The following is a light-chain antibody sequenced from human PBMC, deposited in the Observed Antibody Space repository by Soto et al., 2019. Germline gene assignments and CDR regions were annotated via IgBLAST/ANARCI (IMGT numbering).Light chain of an antibody. V-gene: IGKV3-15*01. CDR3: QRYKNWPPWT. CDR2: GAS. J-gene: IGKJ1*01. CDR1: QSVSSN. Sequence: EIVMTQSPATLSVSPGERATLSCRASQSVSSNLAWYQQKPGQAPSLLIYGASTRATCIPARFSGSGSGTEFTVIISSLQYEYFALYYCQRYKNWPPWTFGQGTKVEIK.